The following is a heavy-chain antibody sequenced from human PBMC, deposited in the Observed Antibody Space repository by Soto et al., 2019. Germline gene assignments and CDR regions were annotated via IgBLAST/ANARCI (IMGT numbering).Heavy chain of an antibody. D-gene: IGHD3-16*01. Sequence: QVPLVQSGAEVKKPGSSVKVSCKASGGTFSSYAISWVRQAPGQGLEWMGGIIPIFGTANYAQKFQGRVTITADESTSTAYMELSSLRSEDTAVYYCARDRRRMGGGAPTNWFDPWGQGTLVTVSS. CDR1: GGTFSSYA. CDR2: IIPIFGTA. CDR3: ARDRRRMGGGAPTNWFDP. J-gene: IGHJ5*02. V-gene: IGHV1-69*01.